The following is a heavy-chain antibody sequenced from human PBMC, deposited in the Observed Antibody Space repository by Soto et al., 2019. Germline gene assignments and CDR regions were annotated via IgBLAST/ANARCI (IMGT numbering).Heavy chain of an antibody. V-gene: IGHV3-30-3*01. CDR2: ISYDGSNK. D-gene: IGHD1-1*01. J-gene: IGHJ6*02. Sequence: QVQLVESGGGVVQPGRSLRLSCAASGFTFSSYAMHWIRQASGKGLEWVTVISYDGSNKYYADSVKRRFPISRDNSKITLYLQMNSLRAEDTAVYYCVRDLLRYNWNDFPYYYYGMDVWGQWTTVTVSS. CDR3: VRDLLRYNWNDFPYYYYGMDV. CDR1: GFTFSSYA.